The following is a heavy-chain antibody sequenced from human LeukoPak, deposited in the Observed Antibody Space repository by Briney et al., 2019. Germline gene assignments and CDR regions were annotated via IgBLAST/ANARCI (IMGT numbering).Heavy chain of an antibody. Sequence: QPGGSLRLSCAASGFTFDDYAMHWVRQAPGKGLEWVSGISWNSGSIGYADSVKGRFTISRDNAKNSLYLQMNSLRAEDTAVYYCARELAGHYYGSGSSFDYWGQGTLVTVSS. CDR2: ISWNSGSI. CDR1: GFTFDDYA. V-gene: IGHV3-9*01. D-gene: IGHD3-10*01. CDR3: ARELAGHYYGSGSSFDY. J-gene: IGHJ4*02.